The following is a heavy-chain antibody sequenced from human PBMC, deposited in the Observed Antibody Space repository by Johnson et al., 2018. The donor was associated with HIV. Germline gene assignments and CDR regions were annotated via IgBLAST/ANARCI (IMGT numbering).Heavy chain of an antibody. CDR1: GITFSSYW. J-gene: IGHJ3*01. CDR2: IKQDGSEK. V-gene: IGHV3-7*01. Sequence: VQLVESGGGLVQPGGSLRLSCAASGITFSSYWMSWVRQAPGKGLEWVANIKQDGSEKYYVDSVKGRFTISRDNAKNSLYLQMNSLRAEDTAVYFCARVVPYAFDLWGQGTVVTVSS. CDR3: ARVVPYAFDL. D-gene: IGHD6-6*01.